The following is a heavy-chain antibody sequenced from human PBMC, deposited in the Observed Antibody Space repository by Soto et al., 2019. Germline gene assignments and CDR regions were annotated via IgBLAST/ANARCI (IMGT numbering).Heavy chain of an antibody. D-gene: IGHD6-13*01. V-gene: IGHV1-69*06. CDR2: IIPIFATA. CDR1: GDTFSSNS. Sequence: QEQLVQSGAEVQKPGSSVKVSCKVSGDTFSSNSISWVRQAPGQGLEWMGGIIPIFATADYAQKFQGRVTITADKPTSTAYMELSRLRSEDTAVYYCARARIAVAAYWYFDLWGRGTLVTVSS. J-gene: IGHJ2*01. CDR3: ARARIAVAAYWYFDL.